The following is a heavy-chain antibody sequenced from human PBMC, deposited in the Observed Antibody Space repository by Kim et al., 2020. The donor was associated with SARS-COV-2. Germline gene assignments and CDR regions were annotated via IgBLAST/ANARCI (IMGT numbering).Heavy chain of an antibody. CDR3: ARDLTPSTYAFDS. CDR1: GGSISSGAYY. V-gene: IGHV4-31*03. CDR2: TYRSGST. Sequence: SETLSLTCTVSGGSISSGAYYWNWLRQHPGKGLEWIGHTYRSGSTYYNPSPKRRVTISVDTSKNKFSLTLSSVTAADTAADYCARDLTPSTYAFDSWGQG. J-gene: IGHJ3*02.